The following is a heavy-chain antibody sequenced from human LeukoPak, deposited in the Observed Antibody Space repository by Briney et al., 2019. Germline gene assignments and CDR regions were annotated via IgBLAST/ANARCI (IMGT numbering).Heavy chain of an antibody. CDR3: ARRAGEGSGWAHFDY. J-gene: IGHJ4*02. D-gene: IGHD6-19*01. CDR1: GFTFTSYA. CDR2: ISRSSNI. Sequence: GGSLRLSCAASGFTFTSYAMYWVRQAPGKGLDWVSSISRSSNIFYTDSVKGRFTISRDNAKNSLYLQMNSLRVEDTAVYYCARRAGEGSGWAHFDYWGQGILVTVSS. V-gene: IGHV3-69-1*01.